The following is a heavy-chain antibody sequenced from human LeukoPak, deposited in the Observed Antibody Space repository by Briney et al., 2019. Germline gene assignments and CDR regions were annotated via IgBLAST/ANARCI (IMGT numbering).Heavy chain of an antibody. V-gene: IGHV1-3*01. CDR3: ARGTFSSSLGWFDP. J-gene: IGHJ5*02. CDR2: INAANGDT. CDR1: GYIFTSYV. Sequence: ASVKVSCKASGYIFTSYVLHWVRQAPGQRLEWMGWINAANGDTKYSQNFQGRVTITRDISASTAYMELSSLRSADTAVYYCARGTFSSSLGWFDPWGQGTLVIVSS. D-gene: IGHD6-13*01.